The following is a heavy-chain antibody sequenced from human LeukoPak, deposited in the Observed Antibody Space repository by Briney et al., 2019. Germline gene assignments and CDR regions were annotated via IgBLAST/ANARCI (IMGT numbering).Heavy chain of an antibody. CDR2: INGRGGST. V-gene: IGHV3-23*01. CDR1: GFTFSNYA. Sequence: GGSLRLSCAASGFTFSNYAMSWVRQAPGKGLEWVSSINGRGGSTYYADSVKGRFTISRDNSKNTLYLQMNSLRAEDTAVYYCARDKVVGATFFDYWGQGTLVTVSS. CDR3: ARDKVVGATFFDY. D-gene: IGHD1-26*01. J-gene: IGHJ4*02.